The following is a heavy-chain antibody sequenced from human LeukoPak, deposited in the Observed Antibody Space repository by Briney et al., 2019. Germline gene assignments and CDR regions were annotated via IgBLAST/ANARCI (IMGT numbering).Heavy chain of an antibody. Sequence: GGSLRLSCAASGFTFAIYAMHWVRQAPGKGLEWVAVISYDGNNKYYADSVKGRFTISRDNSKNTLYLQMNSLRAEDTAVYYCASLRGLFDYWGRGTLVTVSS. CDR2: ISYDGNNK. CDR3: ASLRGLFDY. V-gene: IGHV3-30-3*01. J-gene: IGHJ4*02. D-gene: IGHD1-26*01. CDR1: GFTFAIYA.